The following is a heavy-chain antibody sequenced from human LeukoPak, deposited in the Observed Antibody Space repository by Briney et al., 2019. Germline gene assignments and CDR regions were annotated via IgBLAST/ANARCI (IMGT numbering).Heavy chain of an antibody. Sequence: ASVKVSCKASGYTFTSYDINWVRQATGQGLEWMGWMNPNSGNTGYVQKFQGRVTMTRNTSISTAYMELSSLRSEDTAVYYCARDPGYCSGGSCSRGAFDIWGQGTMVTVSS. CDR2: MNPNSGNT. CDR1: GYTFTSYD. D-gene: IGHD2-15*01. J-gene: IGHJ3*02. V-gene: IGHV1-8*01. CDR3: ARDPGYCSGGSCSRGAFDI.